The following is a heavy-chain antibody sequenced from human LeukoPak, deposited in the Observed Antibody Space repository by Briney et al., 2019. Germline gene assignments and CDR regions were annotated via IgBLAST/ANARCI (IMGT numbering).Heavy chain of an antibody. J-gene: IGHJ5*02. V-gene: IGHV3-11*01. CDR2: ISSSGSTI. Sequence: GGSLRLSCAASGFTFSDYYMSWIRQAPGKGLEWVSYISSSGSTIYYADSVKGRFTISRDNAKNSLYLQMNSLRAEDTAVYYCARGFWSGSFTWFDPWGQGTLVTVSS. D-gene: IGHD3-3*01. CDR3: ARGFWSGSFTWFDP. CDR1: GFTFSDYY.